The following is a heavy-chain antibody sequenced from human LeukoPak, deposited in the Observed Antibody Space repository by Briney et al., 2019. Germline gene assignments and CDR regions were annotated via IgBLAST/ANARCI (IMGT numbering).Heavy chain of an antibody. J-gene: IGHJ6*02. Sequence: SETLSLTCTVSGGSISSYYWSWIRQPPGKGLEWIGYIYYSGSTNYNPSLKNRFTISVVTAKNHFSLKLRSVTAADTAVYYCARGEIVVVTAIRYCYYGMDVWGQGTTVTVSS. CDR1: GGSISSYY. CDR3: ARGEIVVVTAIRYCYYGMDV. CDR2: IYYSGST. D-gene: IGHD2-21*02. V-gene: IGHV4-59*08.